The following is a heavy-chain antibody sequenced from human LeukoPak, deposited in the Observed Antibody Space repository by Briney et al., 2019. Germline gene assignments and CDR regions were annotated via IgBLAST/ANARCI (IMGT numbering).Heavy chain of an antibody. V-gene: IGHV1-8*02. CDR1: GYIFTSFD. CDR2: MDPNRGNT. Sequence: GASVKVSCKASGYIFTSFDINWVRQAPGQGLEWMGWMDPNRGNTGYAPKFQGRVTMARSTSVTTAYMGLSSLTSEDTAVYYCARGLSRCSSGNCYEPNWLDSWGQGTLVTVSS. CDR3: ARGLSRCSSGNCYEPNWLDS. J-gene: IGHJ5*01. D-gene: IGHD2-2*01.